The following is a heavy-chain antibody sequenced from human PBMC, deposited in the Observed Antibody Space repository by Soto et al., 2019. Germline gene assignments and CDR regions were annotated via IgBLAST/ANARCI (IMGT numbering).Heavy chain of an antibody. J-gene: IGHJ6*03. CDR2: ISSSSDNI. V-gene: IGHV3-48*01. D-gene: IGHD2-2*01. CDR3: ARDKGYCSSTSCNYEDYVDV. CDR1: GFVFSSYH. Sequence: EVQLVESGGGLVQPGGSPRLSCAASGFVFSSYHMNWVRQAPGKGLEWISYISSSSDNIYYADSVRGRFTISRDNAKNSLNLQMNSLRAEDTAEYYCARDKGYCSSTSCNYEDYVDVWGKGTTVTVS.